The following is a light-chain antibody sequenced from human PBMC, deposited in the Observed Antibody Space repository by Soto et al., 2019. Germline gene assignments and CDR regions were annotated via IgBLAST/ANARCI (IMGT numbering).Light chain of an antibody. V-gene: IGKV3-20*01. CDR2: GAS. J-gene: IGKJ2*01. CDR1: QSVAGSY. Sequence: EIVLTQSPGTLSLSPGERATLSCRASQSVAGSYLAWYQEKPGQAPRLLIYGASSMAHGIPDRFSGSGSGTDFTLTISRLEPEDFAAYYCQQYGSSPYTCGQGTKMEIK. CDR3: QQYGSSPYT.